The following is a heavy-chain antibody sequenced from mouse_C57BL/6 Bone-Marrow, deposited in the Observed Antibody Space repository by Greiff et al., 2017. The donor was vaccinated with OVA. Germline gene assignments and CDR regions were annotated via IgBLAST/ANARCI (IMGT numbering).Heavy chain of an antibody. CDR2: IYPGDGDT. D-gene: IGHD1-1*01. V-gene: IGHV1-82*01. CDR3: AKGLRRAMDY. J-gene: IGHJ4*01. CDR1: GYAFSSSW. Sequence: QVQLQQSGPELVKPGASVKISCKASGYAFSSSWMNWVKQRPGTGLEWLGRIYPGDGDTNYNGKFKGKATLTADNSSSTAYMQLSSLTSEDSAVYFCAKGLRRAMDYWGQGTSVTVSS.